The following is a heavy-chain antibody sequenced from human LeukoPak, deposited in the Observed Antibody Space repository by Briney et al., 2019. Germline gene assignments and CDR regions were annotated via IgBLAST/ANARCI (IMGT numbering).Heavy chain of an antibody. CDR3: AKKRNEFWSGYPGFDY. D-gene: IGHD3-3*01. Sequence: GGSLRLSCAASGFTFSTYAMNGVRQAPGKGLEWVSGISGSGGSTNYADSVKGRFTISRDNSKNTLYLQMNSLRAEDTAVYYCAKKRNEFWSGYPGFDYWGQGTLVTVSS. CDR2: ISGSGGST. J-gene: IGHJ4*02. CDR1: GFTFSTYA. V-gene: IGHV3-23*01.